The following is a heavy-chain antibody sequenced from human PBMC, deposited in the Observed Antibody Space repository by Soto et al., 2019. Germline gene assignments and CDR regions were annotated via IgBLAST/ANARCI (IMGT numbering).Heavy chain of an antibody. D-gene: IGHD3-22*01. J-gene: IGHJ3*02. Sequence: EVQLLESGGGLAQPGGSLRLSCAASGFTFSSYAMNWVRQAPGKGLEWVSSISGSSEFIYYADSVKGRFTISRDNSKKTLYLQMNTLRAEDIAVYYCAKTWWLFQHYAFDIWGQGKMVTVSS. V-gene: IGHV3-23*01. CDR3: AKTWWLFQHYAFDI. CDR2: ISGSSEFI. CDR1: GFTFSSYA.